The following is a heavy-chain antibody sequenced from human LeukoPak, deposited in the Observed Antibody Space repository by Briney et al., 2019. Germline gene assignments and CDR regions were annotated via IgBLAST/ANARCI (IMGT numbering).Heavy chain of an antibody. Sequence: GGSLRLSCAASGFIFSSYWMNWVRQAPGKGLVWVSRIASDGSSTTYADSVKGRFSISRDNAKNTLYLQMNSLRVEDTAVYYCAGGRPHGNDYWGQGTLVTVSS. CDR3: AGGRPHGNDY. CDR2: IASDGSST. J-gene: IGHJ4*02. D-gene: IGHD4-23*01. CDR1: GFIFSSYW. V-gene: IGHV3-74*01.